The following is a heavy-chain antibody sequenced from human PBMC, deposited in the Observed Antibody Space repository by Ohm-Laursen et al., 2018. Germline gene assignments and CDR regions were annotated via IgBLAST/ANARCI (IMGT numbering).Heavy chain of an antibody. CDR3: ARTRQRSNWFDP. V-gene: IGHV4-4*07. Sequence: SETLSLTCTVSGDSIINYYWSWIRQPAGKGLEWIGRIFISGSTKYNPSLKSRDTMSLDTSKNQFSLKLTSVTAADTAVYYCARTRQRSNWFDPWGQGTLVTVSS. CDR1: GDSIINYY. J-gene: IGHJ5*02. CDR2: IFISGST.